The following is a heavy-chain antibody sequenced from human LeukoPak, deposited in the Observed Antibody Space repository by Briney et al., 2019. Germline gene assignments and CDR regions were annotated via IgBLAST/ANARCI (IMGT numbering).Heavy chain of an antibody. CDR2: IKQDGSEK. V-gene: IGHV3-7*01. Sequence: PGGSLRLSCAASGFTFSSYWMSWVRQAPGKGLEWVANIKQDGSEKYYVDSVKGRFTISRDDARNSLYLQMNSLRAEDTAVYYCARPPYYDSSGYYSDWFDPWGQGTLVTVSS. CDR3: ARPPYYDSSGYYSDWFDP. CDR1: GFTFSSYW. D-gene: IGHD3-22*01. J-gene: IGHJ5*02.